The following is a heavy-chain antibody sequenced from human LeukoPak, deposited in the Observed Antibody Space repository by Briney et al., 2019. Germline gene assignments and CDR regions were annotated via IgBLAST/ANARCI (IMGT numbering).Heavy chain of an antibody. Sequence: PSETLSLTCAVSGYSISSGYYWGWIRQPPGKGLEWIGSIYYSGSTYYNPSLRSRVTISVDTSKNQFSLKLSSVTAADTAVYYCAGVGYSYGSNYFDYWGQGTLVTVSS. CDR3: AGVGYSYGSNYFDY. CDR2: IYYSGST. J-gene: IGHJ4*02. D-gene: IGHD5-18*01. V-gene: IGHV4-38-2*01. CDR1: GYSISSGYY.